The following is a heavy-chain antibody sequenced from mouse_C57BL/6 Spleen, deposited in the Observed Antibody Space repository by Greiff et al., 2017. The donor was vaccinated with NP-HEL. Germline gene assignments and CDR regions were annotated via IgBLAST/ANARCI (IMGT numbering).Heavy chain of an antibody. V-gene: IGHV1-55*01. D-gene: IGHD1-1*01. Sequence: QVQLQQPGAELVKPGASVKMSCKASGYTFTSYWITWVKQRPGQGLEWIGDIYPGSGSTNYNEKFKSKATLTVDTSSSTAYMQLSSLTSEDSAVYFCARDRHYGSSIYAMDYWGQGTSVTVSS. CDR1: GYTFTSYW. J-gene: IGHJ4*01. CDR2: IYPGSGST. CDR3: ARDRHYGSSIYAMDY.